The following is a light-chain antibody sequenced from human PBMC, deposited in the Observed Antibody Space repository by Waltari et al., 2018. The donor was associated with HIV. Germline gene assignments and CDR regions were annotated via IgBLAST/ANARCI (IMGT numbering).Light chain of an antibody. CDR1: SSDVGSYNR. CDR3: SSYTSSSTWV. CDR2: EVT. J-gene: IGLJ3*02. Sequence: QSALTQPPSVSGSPGQSVTISCTGTSSDVGSYNRVSWYQQPPGTAPKLMISEVTNRPAGVPVRFSGSKSGNTASLTISGLQAEDEADYYCSSYTSSSTWVFGGGTKLTVL. V-gene: IGLV2-18*02.